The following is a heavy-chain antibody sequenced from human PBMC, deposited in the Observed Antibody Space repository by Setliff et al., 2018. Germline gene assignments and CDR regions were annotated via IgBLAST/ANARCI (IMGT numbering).Heavy chain of an antibody. CDR2: ISYSGTP. D-gene: IGHD2-15*01. CDR3: VRPGGTTVVARHFDY. CDR1: DDSFTSSRYY. J-gene: IGHJ4*01. V-gene: IGHV4-39*01. Sequence: PSETLSLTCTVSDDSFTSSRYYWGWIRQAPGSGLEWIGSISYSGTPYYNASVESRVTISIDTSRSQFSLELRSVTVADTATYYCVRPGGTTVVARHFDYWGSGILVTVSS.